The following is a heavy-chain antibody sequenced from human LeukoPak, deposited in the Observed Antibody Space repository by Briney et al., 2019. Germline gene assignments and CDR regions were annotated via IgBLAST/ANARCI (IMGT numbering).Heavy chain of an antibody. J-gene: IGHJ6*04. CDR1: GFTFSSYA. V-gene: IGHV3-30*04. Sequence: GGSLRLSCAASGFTFSSYAMHWVRQAPGKGLEWVAVISYDGSNKYYADSVKGRFTISRDNSKNTLYLQMNSLRAEDTAVYYCARDRILWFGEPLYGMDVGGKGTTVTVSS. D-gene: IGHD3-10*01. CDR2: ISYDGSNK. CDR3: ARDRILWFGEPLYGMDV.